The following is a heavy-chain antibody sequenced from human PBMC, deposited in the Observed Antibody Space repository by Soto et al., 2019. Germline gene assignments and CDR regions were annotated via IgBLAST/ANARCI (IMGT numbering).Heavy chain of an antibody. CDR1: GGSISSYY. Sequence: QVQLQESGPGLVNPSETLSLTCTVSGGSISSYYWSWIRQPPGKGLEWIGYIDYSGSTYYNPSLQSRVTISEDRSRHQFSLRLSSVTAADTAVYYCESRNKGYYYGMDVWGQGTTVTVSS. CDR3: ESRNKGYYYGMDV. CDR2: IDYSGST. V-gene: IGHV4-59*01. J-gene: IGHJ6*02.